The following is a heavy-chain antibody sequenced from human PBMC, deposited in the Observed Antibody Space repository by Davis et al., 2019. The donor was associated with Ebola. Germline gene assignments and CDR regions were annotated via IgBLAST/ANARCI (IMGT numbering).Heavy chain of an antibody. CDR1: GYTFTGYY. D-gene: IGHD2-2*01. J-gene: IGHJ6*02. Sequence: AASVKVSCKASGYTFTGYYMHWVRQAPGQGLEWMGWINPNSGGTNYAQKFQGWVTVTRDTSISTAYMELSRLRSDDTAVYYCARDGGIVVVPAALSLSYGMDVWGQGTTVTVSS. CDR3: ARDGGIVVVPAALSLSYGMDV. CDR2: INPNSGGT. V-gene: IGHV1-2*04.